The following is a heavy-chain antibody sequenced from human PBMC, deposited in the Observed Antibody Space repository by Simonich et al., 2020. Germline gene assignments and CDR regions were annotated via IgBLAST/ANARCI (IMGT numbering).Heavy chain of an antibody. Sequence: QVQLVESGGGVVQPGRSLRLSCAASGFTFSSYAMQWVRQAPGKGLDWVTVISYDGRNKYDADSVKGRFTISRDNSKNTLYLQMNSLRAEDTAVYYCARDRNWGWFDPWGQGTLVTVSS. V-gene: IGHV3-30*07. D-gene: IGHD7-27*01. CDR3: ARDRNWGWFDP. CDR2: ISYDGRNK. J-gene: IGHJ5*02. CDR1: GFTFSSYA.